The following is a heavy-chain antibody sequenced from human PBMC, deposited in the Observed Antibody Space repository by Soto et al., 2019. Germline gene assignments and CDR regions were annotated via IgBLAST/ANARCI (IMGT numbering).Heavy chain of an antibody. CDR1: GFTFSSYA. V-gene: IGHV3-23*01. D-gene: IGHD5-18*01. CDR3: AKDSLGGDTAMVRGLYYFDY. Sequence: PGVSLRLSCAASGFTFSSYAMSWVRQAPGKGLEWVSAISGSGGSTYYADSGTGRFTSCRDNSKNTLYLQRNSLRAEDTGVYYCAKDSLGGDTAMVRGLYYFDYWGQGTLVTVSS. J-gene: IGHJ4*02. CDR2: ISGSGGST.